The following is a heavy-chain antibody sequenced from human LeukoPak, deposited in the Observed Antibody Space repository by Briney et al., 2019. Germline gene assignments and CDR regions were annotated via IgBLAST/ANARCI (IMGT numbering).Heavy chain of an antibody. CDR3: ARIRGDGSTFDY. V-gene: IGHV3-7*04. CDR2: IQSHEGAQ. CDR1: GFTFSNYW. J-gene: IGHJ4*02. Sequence: GGALRLSCAASGFTFSNYWMSWVRQAPGKGLEWVANIQSHEGAQYYVDSVKGRFTLSSNNAKNSLFLQMDSLRAEDTAVYYCARIRGDGSTFDYWGQGTLVTVSS. D-gene: IGHD5-24*01.